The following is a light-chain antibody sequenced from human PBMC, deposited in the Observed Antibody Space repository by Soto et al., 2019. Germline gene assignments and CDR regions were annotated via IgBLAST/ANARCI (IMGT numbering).Light chain of an antibody. CDR2: KAS. CDR3: QQHSHWPPWT. J-gene: IGKJ1*01. CDR1: RSISSW. V-gene: IGKV1-5*03. Sequence: IQMTQSPSTLSASVGYRVTITCRSIRSISSWLAWYQQKTGKAPNLLIHKASHLESGVPSRFSGSGSGTDFTLTISSLEPEDFAVYYCQQHSHWPPWTFGQGTKVDIK.